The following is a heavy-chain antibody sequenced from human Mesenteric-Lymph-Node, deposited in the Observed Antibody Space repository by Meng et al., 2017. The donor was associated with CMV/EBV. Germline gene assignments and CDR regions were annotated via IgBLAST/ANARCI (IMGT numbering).Heavy chain of an antibody. Sequence: GESLKISCAASGFIFSRYWMHWVRQAPGKGLEWVSSITSSSSYIFYADSVKGRFTISRDNAKNSLYLQMNSLRAEDTAVYYCARITGKYRDSWGQGTLVTVSS. V-gene: IGHV3-21*01. CDR2: ITSSSSYI. D-gene: IGHD1-14*01. J-gene: IGHJ4*02. CDR3: ARITGKYRDS. CDR1: GFIFSRYW.